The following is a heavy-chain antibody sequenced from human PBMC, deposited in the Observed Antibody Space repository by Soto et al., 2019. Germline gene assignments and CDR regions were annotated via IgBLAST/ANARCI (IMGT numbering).Heavy chain of an antibody. CDR3: ASVSYFNAFDY. Sequence: SETLSLTCAIYGGSFSGYYWSWIRQPPGKGLEWIGYIYYSGSTYYNPSLKSRVTISVDTSKNQFSLKLSSVTAADTAVYYCASVSYFNAFDYWGQGTLVTASS. CDR2: IYYSGST. J-gene: IGHJ4*02. V-gene: IGHV4-30-4*01. D-gene: IGHD3-9*01. CDR1: GGSFSGYY.